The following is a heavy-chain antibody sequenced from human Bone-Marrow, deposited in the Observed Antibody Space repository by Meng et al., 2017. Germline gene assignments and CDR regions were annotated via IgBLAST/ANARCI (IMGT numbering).Heavy chain of an antibody. CDR3: AKDPHALLLSRFYYFDY. D-gene: IGHD3-22*01. CDR1: GFTFSSYW. J-gene: IGHJ4*02. Sequence: GESLKISCAASGFTFSSYWMHWVRQAPGKGLVWVSRINSDGSSTSYADSVKGRFTISRDNAKNTLYLQMNSLRAEDTAVYYCAKDPHALLLSRFYYFDYWGQGTLVTVSS. CDR2: INSDGSST. V-gene: IGHV3-74*01.